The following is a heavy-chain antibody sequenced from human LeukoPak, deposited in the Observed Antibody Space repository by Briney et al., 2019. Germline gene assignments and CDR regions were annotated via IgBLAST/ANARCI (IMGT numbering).Heavy chain of an antibody. CDR3: VKDGSRYSSGWYAY. V-gene: IGHV3-23*01. D-gene: IGHD6-19*01. CDR1: GFTFSNYA. J-gene: IGHJ4*02. CDR2: ISSSGGNT. Sequence: GGSLRLSCAASGFTFSNYAMNWVRQAPGKGLEWVSTISSSGGNTYYADSVKGRFTISRDNSKNTLYLQMNSLRAEDTAIYYCVKDGSRYSSGWYAYWGQGTLVTVSS.